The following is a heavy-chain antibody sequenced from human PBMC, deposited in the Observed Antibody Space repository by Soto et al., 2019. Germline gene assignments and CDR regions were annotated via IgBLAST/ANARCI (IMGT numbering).Heavy chain of an antibody. CDR2: ISWNSGSI. D-gene: IGHD5-12*01. CDR3: EKDGGGQGATTPYYFDY. Sequence: GGSLRLSCAASGFTFDDYAMHWVRQAPGKGLEWVSGISWNSGSIGYADSVKGRFTISRDNAKNSLYLQMNSLRAEDTALYYCEKDGGGQGATTPYYFDYWGQGTLVTVSS. J-gene: IGHJ4*02. V-gene: IGHV3-9*01. CDR1: GFTFDDYA.